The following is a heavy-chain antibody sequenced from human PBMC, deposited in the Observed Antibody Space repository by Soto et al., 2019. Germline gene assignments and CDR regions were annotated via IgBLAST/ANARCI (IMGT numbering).Heavy chain of an antibody. CDR1: GFNFGDYS. J-gene: IGHJ3*01. Sequence: EVPLVESGGGLVLPGRSLRLSCTASGFNFGDYSMGWFRQAPGKGLECVGFIRVKAFGGTAEYAASVKGRFTISRDDSKSIAYLQMNSLETEDPAVYCFTSEAYVFGGVVFRQAAFDVWGQGTTVTVS. CDR2: IRVKAFGGTA. V-gene: IGHV3-49*03. CDR3: TSEAYVFGGVVFRQAAFDV. D-gene: IGHD3-16*01.